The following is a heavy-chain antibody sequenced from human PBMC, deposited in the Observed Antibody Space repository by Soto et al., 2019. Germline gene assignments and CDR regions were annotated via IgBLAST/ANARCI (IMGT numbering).Heavy chain of an antibody. CDR2: IYTSGNT. V-gene: IGHV4-4*07. Sequence: PSETLSLTCTVSGGSIIGYFWSWVRQPAGKGLEWIGLIYTSGNTDYNPSLKSRVTMSSDKSKNLLFLKVTSLTAADTAVYFCAREDQLGHFDYWGQGALVTVSS. CDR3: AREDQLGHFDY. CDR1: GGSIIGYF. J-gene: IGHJ4*02. D-gene: IGHD1-1*01.